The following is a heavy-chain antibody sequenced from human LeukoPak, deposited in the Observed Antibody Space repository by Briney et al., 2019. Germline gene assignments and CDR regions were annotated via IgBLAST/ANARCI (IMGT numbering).Heavy chain of an antibody. CDR2: IGTSSTTI. J-gene: IGHJ4*02. D-gene: IGHD1-26*01. Sequence: GGSLRLSCAASGFTFGSYTMNWVRQPPGKGLEWVSNIGTSSTTIYYADSVKGRFTISRDNSKNTLYLQMNSLRAEDTAVYYCAKEVLVGALDYWGQGTLVTVSS. CDR1: GFTFGSYT. V-gene: IGHV3-48*01. CDR3: AKEVLVGALDY.